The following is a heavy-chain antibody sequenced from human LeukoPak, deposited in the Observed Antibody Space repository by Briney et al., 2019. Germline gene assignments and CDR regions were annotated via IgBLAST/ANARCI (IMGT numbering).Heavy chain of an antibody. Sequence: GRSLRLSCAASGFTFSSYSMNWVRQAPGKGLEWVSYISSSSSNIYYADSVKGRFTISRDNAKNSLYLQMNSLRDEDTAVYYCARAFHGSGDDAFDIWGQGTMVTVSS. D-gene: IGHD3-10*01. CDR2: ISSSSSNI. J-gene: IGHJ3*02. CDR1: GFTFSSYS. V-gene: IGHV3-48*02. CDR3: ARAFHGSGDDAFDI.